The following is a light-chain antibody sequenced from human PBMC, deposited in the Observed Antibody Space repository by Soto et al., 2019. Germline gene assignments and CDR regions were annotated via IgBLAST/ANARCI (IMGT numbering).Light chain of an antibody. CDR2: DND. CDR1: RSNIGNNY. CDR3: ATWDGSLPAEV. Sequence: QSVLTQPPSVSAAPGQKVTVSCSGSRSNIGNNYVSWYQHLPGTAHKLLIYDNDNRPSGIPDRFSASKSGTSATLGITGLQTGDEADYYCATWDGSLPAEVFGGGTKLTVL. V-gene: IGLV1-51*01. J-gene: IGLJ2*01.